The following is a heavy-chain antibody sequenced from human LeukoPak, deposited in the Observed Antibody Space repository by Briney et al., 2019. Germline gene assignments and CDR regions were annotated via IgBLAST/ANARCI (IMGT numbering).Heavy chain of an antibody. CDR3: ARGKNLGLDFDY. Sequence: GGSLRLSCAASGFTFSSYAMSWVRQAPGKGLEWVSAISGSGGSTYYADSVKGRFTISRDNSKNTLYLQMNSLRAEDTAVYYCARGKNLGLDFDYWGQGTLVTVSS. J-gene: IGHJ4*02. CDR1: GFTFSSYA. D-gene: IGHD1-26*01. CDR2: ISGSGGST. V-gene: IGHV3-23*01.